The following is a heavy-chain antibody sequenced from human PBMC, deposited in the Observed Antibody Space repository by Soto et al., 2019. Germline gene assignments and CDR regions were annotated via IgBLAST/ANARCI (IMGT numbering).Heavy chain of an antibody. V-gene: IGHV1-18*04. D-gene: IGHD4-4*01. J-gene: IGHJ5*02. CDR1: GYTFTSYG. CDR2: ISAYNGNT. Sequence: ASVKVSCKASGYTFTSYGISWVRQAPGQGLEWMGWISAYNGNTNYAQKLQGRVTMTTDTSTRTAYLGLRSLRSDDTAVYYCARARSVATPRGWFDPWGQGTLVTVSS. CDR3: ARARSVATPRGWFDP.